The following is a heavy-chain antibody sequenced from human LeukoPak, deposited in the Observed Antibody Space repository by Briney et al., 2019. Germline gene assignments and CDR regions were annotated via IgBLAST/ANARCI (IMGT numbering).Heavy chain of an antibody. D-gene: IGHD1-14*01. CDR3: ARGNRAYATFDY. J-gene: IGHJ4*02. V-gene: IGHV4-61*02. CDR2: IYTSGST. CDR1: GGSISSGSYY. Sequence: PSETLSLTCTVSGGSISSGSYYWSWIRRPAGKGLEWIRRIYTSGSTNYNPSLKSRVTISVDTSKNQFSLKLSSVTAADTAVYYCARGNRAYATFDYWGQGTLVTVSS.